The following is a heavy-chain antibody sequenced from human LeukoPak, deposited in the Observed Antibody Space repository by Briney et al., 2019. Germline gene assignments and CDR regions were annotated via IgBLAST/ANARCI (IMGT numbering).Heavy chain of an antibody. Sequence: GASVKVSCKASGYTFTSYAMHWVRQAPGQRLEWMGWINAGNGNTKYSQKFQGRATITRDTSASTAYMELSSLRFEDTAVYYCARDREGPSQDYGDSVGAFDIWGQGTGVSVSS. CDR3: ARDREGPSQDYGDSVGAFDI. J-gene: IGHJ3*02. CDR2: INAGNGNT. V-gene: IGHV1-3*01. D-gene: IGHD1-26*01. CDR1: GYTFTSYA.